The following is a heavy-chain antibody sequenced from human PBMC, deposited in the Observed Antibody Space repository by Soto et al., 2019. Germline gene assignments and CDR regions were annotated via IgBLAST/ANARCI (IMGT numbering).Heavy chain of an antibody. CDR1: DGTISSDNYY. Sequence: QVQLQESCPELVKPSQTLSLICTVSDGTISSDNYYWSWIHQHPGKGLEWIGYIYYSGSTYYNPSLKSRVTISVDTSKNQFSLKLSSVTAADTAMYYCARAGYGDYDRGIDYWGQGTLVTVSS. J-gene: IGHJ4*02. D-gene: IGHD4-17*01. V-gene: IGHV4-31*03. CDR3: ARAGYGDYDRGIDY. CDR2: IYYSGST.